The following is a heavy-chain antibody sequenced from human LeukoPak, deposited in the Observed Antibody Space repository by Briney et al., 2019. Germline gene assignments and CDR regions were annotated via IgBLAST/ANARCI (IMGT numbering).Heavy chain of an antibody. CDR3: AKDAPPCSGGSCYSGYYFYGMDV. Sequence: GGSLRLSCAVSGLTLSSYGMHWVRQAPGKGLEWVAVISYDGSNKYYADSVKGRFTISRDNSKNTLYLQMNSLRAEDTAVFYCAKDAPPCSGGSCYSGYYFYGMDVWGKGTTVTVSS. V-gene: IGHV3-30*18. J-gene: IGHJ6*04. CDR2: ISYDGSNK. D-gene: IGHD2-15*01. CDR1: GLTLSSYG.